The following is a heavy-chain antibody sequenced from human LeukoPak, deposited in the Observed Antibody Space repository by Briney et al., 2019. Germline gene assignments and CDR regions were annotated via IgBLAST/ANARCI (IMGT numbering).Heavy chain of an antibody. CDR2: INPSGGST. CDR3: ARGFLEWLLYPFDY. Sequence: ASVKVSCEESGYTFTSYYMHWVGQAPAQGLGWMGIINPSGGSTSYAQKFQGRVTMTRDTSTSTVYMELSSLRSEDTAVYYCARGFLEWLLYPFDYWGQGTLVTVFS. D-gene: IGHD3-3*01. J-gene: IGHJ4*02. CDR1: GYTFTSYY. V-gene: IGHV1-46*01.